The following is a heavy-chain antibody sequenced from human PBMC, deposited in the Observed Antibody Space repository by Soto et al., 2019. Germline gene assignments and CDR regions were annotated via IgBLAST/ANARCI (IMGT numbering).Heavy chain of an antibody. D-gene: IGHD3-3*01. CDR2: IYWDDDK. J-gene: IGHJ4*02. Sequence: QITLNESGPTQVKPRQTLTLTCTFSGFSLTTSGVGVGWIRQSPGKAPEWLALIYWDDDKRYSPSLKSRLTITKDTSNNPVVLTMADLDPADTATYFCAHILLRTVFGLVTTTAIYFDFWGQGTPVAVSS. CDR1: GFSLTTSGVG. V-gene: IGHV2-5*02. CDR3: AHILLRTVFGLVTTTAIYFDF.